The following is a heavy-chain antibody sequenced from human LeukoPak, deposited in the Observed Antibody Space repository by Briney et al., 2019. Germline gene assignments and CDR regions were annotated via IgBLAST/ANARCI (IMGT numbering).Heavy chain of an antibody. D-gene: IGHD5-18*01. Sequence: SETLSLTCTVSGGSISSYFWSWIRQPPGKGLEWIGYVYYSGSTDYNPSLKSRATISVDTSKNQFSLKLSSVTTADTAVYCARQGYSYGYTFDYWGQGTLVTVSS. V-gene: IGHV4-59*01. CDR1: GGSISSYF. CDR2: VYYSGST. CDR3: ARQGYSYGYTFDY. J-gene: IGHJ4*02.